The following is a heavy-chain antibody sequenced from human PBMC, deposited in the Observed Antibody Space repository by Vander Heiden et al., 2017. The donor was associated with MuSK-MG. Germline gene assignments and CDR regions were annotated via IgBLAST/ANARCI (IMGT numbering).Heavy chain of an antibody. CDR1: GYTFTGYY. CDR3: VLIAVAGTNPGKVY. CDR2: INPNSGGT. V-gene: IGHV1-2*06. J-gene: IGHJ4*02. D-gene: IGHD6-19*01. Sequence: QVQLVQSGAEVKKPGASVKVSCKASGYTFTGYYMHWVRQAPGQGLEWMGRINPNSGGTNYAQKFQGRVTMTRDTSISTAYMELSRLRSDDTAVYYCVLIAVAGTNPGKVYWGQGTLVTVSS.